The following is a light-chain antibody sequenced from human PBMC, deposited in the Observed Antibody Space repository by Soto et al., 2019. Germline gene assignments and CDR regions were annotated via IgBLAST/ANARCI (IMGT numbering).Light chain of an antibody. V-gene: IGLV2-8*01. J-gene: IGLJ1*01. Sequence: QSALTQPPSASGSPGQSVTISCTGTSTDVGGYNYVSWYQQNPGKAPKLMIYEVSKRPSGVPDRFSGSKSGNTASLTVSGLQAEDEADYYCFSYAGSNNYVFGTGTKVTVL. CDR2: EVS. CDR3: FSYAGSNNYV. CDR1: STDVGGYNY.